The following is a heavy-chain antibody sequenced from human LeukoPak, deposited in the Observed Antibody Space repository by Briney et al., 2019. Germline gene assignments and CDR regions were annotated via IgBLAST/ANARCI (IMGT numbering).Heavy chain of an antibody. Sequence: GGSLRLSCAASGFTFSSYAMSWVRQAPGRGLEWVSAISGSGGSTYYADSVKGRFTISRDNSKNTLYLQMNSLRAEDTAVYYCAKGITMVRGVLLNGFDYWGQGTLVTVSS. D-gene: IGHD3-10*01. CDR3: AKGITMVRGVLLNGFDY. CDR2: ISGSGGST. V-gene: IGHV3-23*01. CDR1: GFTFSSYA. J-gene: IGHJ4*02.